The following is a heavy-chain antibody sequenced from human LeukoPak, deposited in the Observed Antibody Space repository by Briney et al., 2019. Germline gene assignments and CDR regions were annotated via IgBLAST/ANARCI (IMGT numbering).Heavy chain of an antibody. J-gene: IGHJ3*02. D-gene: IGHD3-16*01. V-gene: IGHV4-39*01. CDR1: GGSISSSSYY. Sequence: SETLSLTCAVSGGSISSSSYYWGWIRQPPGKGLEWIGSIYYSGSTYYNPSLKSRVTISVDTSKNQFSLKLSSVTAADTAVYYCARPFFMLGKGDAFDIWGQGTMVTVSS. CDR3: ARPFFMLGKGDAFDI. CDR2: IYYSGST.